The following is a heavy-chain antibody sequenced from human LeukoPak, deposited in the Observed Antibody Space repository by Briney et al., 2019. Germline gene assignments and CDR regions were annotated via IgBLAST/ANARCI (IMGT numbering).Heavy chain of an antibody. J-gene: IGHJ4*02. V-gene: IGHV1-69*06. CDR3: ARVEGYYFDY. Sequence: SVTVSSKASGRTFISYAISWVRQAPGQGLEWMGGIIPIFGTANYAQKFQGKVTITADKSTSSAYMELSSLRSEDTAVYYCARVEGYYFDYWGQGTLVTVSS. CDR2: IIPIFGTA. CDR1: GRTFISYA. D-gene: IGHD1-1*01.